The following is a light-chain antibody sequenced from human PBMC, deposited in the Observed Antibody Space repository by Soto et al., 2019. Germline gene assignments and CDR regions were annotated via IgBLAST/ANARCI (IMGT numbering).Light chain of an antibody. CDR3: QQFHSFSPT. Sequence: DIQKTQSPSTLSESVGNRVTITCRASQSISSWLAWYQQKPGKAPKLLIYKASSLESGVPSRFSGSGSGTEFTLTISSLQPDDFATYYCQQFHSFSPTFGQGTKVDIK. V-gene: IGKV1-5*03. CDR2: KAS. CDR1: QSISSW. J-gene: IGKJ1*01.